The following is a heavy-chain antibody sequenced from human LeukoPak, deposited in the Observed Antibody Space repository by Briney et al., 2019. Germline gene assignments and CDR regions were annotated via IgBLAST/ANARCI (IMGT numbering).Heavy chain of an antibody. V-gene: IGHV3-15*07. D-gene: IGHD3-22*01. CDR2: IKSKTDGGTT. CDR1: GSTFTTYS. CDR3: TTQEREWLLLHY. Sequence: GGSLRLSCAASGSTFTTYSMNWVRQAPGKGLEWVGRIKSKTDGGTTDYAAPVKGRFTISRDDSKNTLYLQMNSLKTEDTAVYYCTTQEREWLLLHYWGQGTLVTVSS. J-gene: IGHJ4*02.